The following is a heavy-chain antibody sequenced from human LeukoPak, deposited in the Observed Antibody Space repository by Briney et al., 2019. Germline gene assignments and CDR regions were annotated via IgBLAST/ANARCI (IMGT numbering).Heavy chain of an antibody. J-gene: IGHJ4*02. CDR3: ARQLYGSDY. CDR1: GAPFSNFY. D-gene: IGHD1-1*01. Sequence: SETLSLTCAVSGAPFSNFYWSWIRQYPGNGLEWIGEINHSGYTNYNPSLKSRVTISVDTPKNQFSLKVNSVTAADTAVYYCARQLYGSDYWGQGTLVTVSS. CDR2: INHSGYT. V-gene: IGHV4-34*01.